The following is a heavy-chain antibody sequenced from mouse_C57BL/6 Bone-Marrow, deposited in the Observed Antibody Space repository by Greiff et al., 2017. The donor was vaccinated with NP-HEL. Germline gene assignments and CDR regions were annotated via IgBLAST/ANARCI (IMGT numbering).Heavy chain of an antibody. D-gene: IGHD2-2*01. CDR2: IDPEDGET. CDR1: GFNIKDYY. J-gene: IGHJ2*01. V-gene: IGHV14-2*01. CDR3: ARRATMVTTNWAYFDY. Sequence: EVQLQQSGAELVKPGASVKLSCTASGFNIKDYYMHWVKQRTEQGLEWIGRIDPEDGETKYAPKFQGKATITADTSSNTAYLQLSSLTSEDTAVYYCARRATMVTTNWAYFDYWGQGTTLTVSS.